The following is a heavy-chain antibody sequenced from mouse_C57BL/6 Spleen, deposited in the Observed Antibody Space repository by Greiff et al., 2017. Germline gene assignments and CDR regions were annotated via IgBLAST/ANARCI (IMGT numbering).Heavy chain of an antibody. Sequence: VQLQQPGAELVKPGASVKLSCKASGYTFTSYWMHWVKQRPGRGLEWIGRIDPNSGGTKYNEKFKSKATLTVDKPSSTAYMQLSSLTSEDSAVYYCARRGITTVVADDYFDYWGQGTTLTVSS. V-gene: IGHV1-72*01. CDR1: GYTFTSYW. CDR2: IDPNSGGT. CDR3: ARRGITTVVADDYFDY. D-gene: IGHD1-1*01. J-gene: IGHJ2*01.